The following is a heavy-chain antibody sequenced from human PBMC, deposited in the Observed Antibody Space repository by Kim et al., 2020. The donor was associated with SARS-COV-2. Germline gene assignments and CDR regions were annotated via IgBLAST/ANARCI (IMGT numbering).Heavy chain of an antibody. Sequence: SGGTIYYADSVKRRFTISRDNTKNSLYLQMNSRRVEDTGVYYCARDDPPGYWGQGTLVTVSS. J-gene: IGHJ4*02. CDR2: SGGTI. CDR3: ARDDPPGY. V-gene: IGHV3-11*01.